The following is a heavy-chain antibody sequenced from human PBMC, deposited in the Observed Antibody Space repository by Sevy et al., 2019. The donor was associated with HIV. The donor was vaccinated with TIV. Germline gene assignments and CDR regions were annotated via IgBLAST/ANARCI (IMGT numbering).Heavy chain of an antibody. D-gene: IGHD3-22*01. J-gene: IGHJ5*02. CDR2: INPNSGGT. CDR3: ARVWNSDYYDSSGPNWFDT. V-gene: IGHV1-2*02. Sequence: ASVKVSCKASGYTFTGYSMHWVRQARGQGLEWMGWINPNSGGTNYAQKFQGRVTMTRDTSINTAYMDMRNLRVDDTAVYFCARVWNSDYYDSSGPNWFDTWGQGTLVTVSS. CDR1: GYTFTGYS.